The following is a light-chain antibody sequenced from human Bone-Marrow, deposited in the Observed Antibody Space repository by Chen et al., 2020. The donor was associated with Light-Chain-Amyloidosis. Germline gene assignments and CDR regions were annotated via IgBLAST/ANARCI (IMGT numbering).Light chain of an antibody. CDR1: QNIGSS. CDR3: HQSRNLPHT. CDR2: FAS. Sequence: EVVLTQSPDFQSVTPKVKVTITCRASQNIGSSLHWYQQKPDQSQKLLIKFASQSFSVVPSRFSGSGSGTDFTLTINSLEAEDAATYFCHQSRNLPHTFGQGTKLEIK. J-gene: IGKJ2*01. V-gene: IGKV6-21*01.